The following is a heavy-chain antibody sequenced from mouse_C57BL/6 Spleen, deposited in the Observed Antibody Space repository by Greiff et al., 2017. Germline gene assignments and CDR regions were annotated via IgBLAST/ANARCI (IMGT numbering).Heavy chain of an antibody. CDR2: ISSGSSTI. CDR1: GFTFSDYG. D-gene: IGHD2-5*01. J-gene: IGHJ2*01. V-gene: IGHV5-17*01. CDR3: ARAYYSNSYYFDY. Sequence: EVQLVESGGGLVKPGGSLKLSCAASGFTFSDYGMHWVRQAPETGLEWVAYISSGSSTIYYADTVKGRFTISRDNAKNTLFLQMTSLRSEDTAMYYCARAYYSNSYYFDYWGQGTTLTVSS.